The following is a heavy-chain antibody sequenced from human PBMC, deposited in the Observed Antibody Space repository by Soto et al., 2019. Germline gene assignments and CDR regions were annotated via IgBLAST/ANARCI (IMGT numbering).Heavy chain of an antibody. J-gene: IGHJ4*02. CDR2: IIPIFGTA. Sequence: SLKVSCKASGGTFSSYAISWVRQAPGQGLEWMGGIIPIFGTANYAQKFQGRVTITADESTSTAYMELSSLRSEDTAVYYCARGPPRLTGTVFDYWGQGTLVTVSS. D-gene: IGHD1-20*01. CDR1: GGTFSSYA. V-gene: IGHV1-69*13. CDR3: ARGPPRLTGTVFDY.